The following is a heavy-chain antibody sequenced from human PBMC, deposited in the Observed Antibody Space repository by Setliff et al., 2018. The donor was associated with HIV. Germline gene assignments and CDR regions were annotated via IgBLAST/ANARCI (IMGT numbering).Heavy chain of an antibody. CDR3: ASSGVGGDD. CDR2: IYYSGST. J-gene: IGHJ4*02. D-gene: IGHD3-3*01. Sequence: PSETLSLTCTVSGGSISSGGYFWSWIRQLPGKGLEWIGYIYYSGSTFYNPSLKSRVSISVDTSENQFSLNLTSVTSADTAVYFCASSGVGGDDWGQGTLVTVSS. V-gene: IGHV4-31*03. CDR1: GGSISSGGYF.